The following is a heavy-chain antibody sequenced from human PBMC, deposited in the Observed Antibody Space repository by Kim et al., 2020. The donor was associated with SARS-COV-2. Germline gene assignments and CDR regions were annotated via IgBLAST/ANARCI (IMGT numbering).Heavy chain of an antibody. CDR2: IYYSGST. Sequence: PGKGLEWIGYIYYSGSTYYNPSLKSRVTISVDTSKNQFSLKLSSVTAADTAVYYCARAPIVVVITHFDYWGQGTLVTVSS. J-gene: IGHJ4*02. V-gene: IGHV4-31*02. CDR3: ARAPIVVVITHFDY. D-gene: IGHD3-22*01.